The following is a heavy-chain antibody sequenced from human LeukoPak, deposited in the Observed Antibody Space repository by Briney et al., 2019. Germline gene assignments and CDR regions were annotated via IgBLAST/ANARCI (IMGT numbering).Heavy chain of an antibody. CDR3: ARQSDSSGYYYLGAFDF. Sequence: SETLSLTXTVSGGSISGYYWSWLRQPAGKGLEWFGRIYTTGNTNYNPSLKSRLTMSVDTSKNQFSLKLSSVTAADTAVYYCARQSDSSGYYYLGAFDFWGQGTMVTVSS. CDR2: IYTTGNT. D-gene: IGHD3-22*01. J-gene: IGHJ3*01. V-gene: IGHV4-4*07. CDR1: GGSISGYY.